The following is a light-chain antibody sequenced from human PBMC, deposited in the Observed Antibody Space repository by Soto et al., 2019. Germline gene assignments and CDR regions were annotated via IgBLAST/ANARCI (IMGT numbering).Light chain of an antibody. CDR2: KAS. J-gene: IGKJ1*01. Sequence: DIQMTQSPSTLSASVGERVTITCRASQSISSWLAWYQQKPGKAPKLLIYKASTLQSGDPSRFSGSGSGTVFTLAISSLQPDDSATYYCQQYNDNWTFSQGTKVEIK. V-gene: IGKV1-5*03. CDR3: QQYNDNWT. CDR1: QSISSW.